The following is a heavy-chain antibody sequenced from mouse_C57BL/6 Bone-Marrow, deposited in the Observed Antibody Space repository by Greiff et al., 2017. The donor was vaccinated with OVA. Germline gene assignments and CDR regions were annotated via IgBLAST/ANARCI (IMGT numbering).Heavy chain of an antibody. J-gene: IGHJ4*01. D-gene: IGHD1-1*01. CDR2: ISDGGSYT. CDR1: GFTFSSYA. CDR3: ARVGHYYGSSYDAMDY. Sequence: EVNLVESGGGLVKPGGSLKLSCAASGFTFSSYAMSWVRQTPEKRLEWVATISDGGSYTYYPDNVKGRFTISRDNAKNNLYLQMSHLKSEDTAMYYCARVGHYYGSSYDAMDYWGQGTSVTVSS. V-gene: IGHV5-4*03.